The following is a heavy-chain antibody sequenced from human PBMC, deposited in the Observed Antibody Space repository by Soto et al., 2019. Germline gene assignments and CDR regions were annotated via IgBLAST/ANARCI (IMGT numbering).Heavy chain of an antibody. CDR2: ISSSGSTI. CDR3: AREQATGARYYYYYMDV. Sequence: PGGSLRLSCAASGFTFSDYYMSWIRQAPGKGLEWVSYISSSGSTIYYADSVKGRFTISRDNAKNSLYLQMNSLRAEDTAVYYCAREQATGARYYYYYMDVWGKGTTVTVSS. CDR1: GFTFSDYY. J-gene: IGHJ6*03. V-gene: IGHV3-11*01. D-gene: IGHD5-12*01.